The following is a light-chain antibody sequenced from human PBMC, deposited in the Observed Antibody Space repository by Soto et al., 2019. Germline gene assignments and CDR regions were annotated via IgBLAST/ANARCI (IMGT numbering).Light chain of an antibody. CDR2: DAA. CDR1: RDIGND. CDR3: LQHFSLPRT. V-gene: IGKV1-6*01. J-gene: IGKJ1*01. Sequence: AIQMTQSPSSLSASVGDRVTITCRASRDIGNDLGWYQQKPGKAPEVLIFDAASFQSGVPSRFSGSGSGTDFTLTISSLQPGDIATYFCLQHFSLPRTFGQGTKVEIK.